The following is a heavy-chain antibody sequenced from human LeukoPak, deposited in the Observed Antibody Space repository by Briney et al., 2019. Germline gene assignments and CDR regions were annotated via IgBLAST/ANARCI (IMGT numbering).Heavy chain of an antibody. CDR2: IYTSGST. Sequence: PSETLSLTCTVSGGSISSYYWSWIRQPAGKGLEWIGRIYTSGSTNYNPSLKSRVTMSVDTSKNQFSLKLNPMTAADTAVYYCARSDFWSGYYNYWGHGTLVTVSS. CDR3: ARSDFWSGYYNY. V-gene: IGHV4-4*07. D-gene: IGHD3-3*01. CDR1: GGSISSYY. J-gene: IGHJ4*01.